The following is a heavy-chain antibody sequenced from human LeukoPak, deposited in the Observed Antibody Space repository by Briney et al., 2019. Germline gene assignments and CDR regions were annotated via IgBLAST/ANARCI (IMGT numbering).Heavy chain of an antibody. V-gene: IGHV4-34*01. D-gene: IGHD2-15*01. J-gene: IGHJ4*02. CDR3: ARGNGWSYFDY. CDR2: INHSGST. CDR1: GGSFSGYY. Sequence: SETLSLTCAVYGGSFSGYYCSWIRQPPGKGLEWIGEINHSGSTNYNPSLKSRVTISVDTSKNQFSLKLSSVTAADTAVYYCARGNGWSYFDYWGQGTLVTVSS.